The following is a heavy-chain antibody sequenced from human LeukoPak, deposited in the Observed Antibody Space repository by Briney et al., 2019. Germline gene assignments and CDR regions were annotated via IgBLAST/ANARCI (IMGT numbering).Heavy chain of an antibody. CDR3: TTAPNSSGYYYAF. D-gene: IGHD3-22*01. CDR2: IKSKTDGGTT. V-gene: IGHV3-15*01. J-gene: IGHJ4*02. Sequence: GGSLRLSCAASGFTFSNAWMSWVRQAPGKGLEWVGRIKSKTDGGTTDYAAPVKGRFTISRDDSKNTLYLQMNSLKTEDTAVYYFTTAPNSSGYYYAFWGKGTLVTVSS. CDR1: GFTFSNAW.